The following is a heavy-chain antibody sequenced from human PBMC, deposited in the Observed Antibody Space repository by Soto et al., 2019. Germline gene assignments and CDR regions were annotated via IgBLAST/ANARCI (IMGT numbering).Heavy chain of an antibody. D-gene: IGHD5-12*01. CDR1: GGSVSSGSYN. J-gene: IGHJ4*02. CDR2: IYYSGST. V-gene: IGHV4-61*01. CDR3: ARAYNDFDSGYGEDY. Sequence: SETLSLNCTVSGGSVSSGSYNWSWIRQPPGKGLEWIGYIYYSGSTNYNPSLKSRVTISVDTSKNQFSLKLSSVTAADTAVYYCARAYNDFDSGYGEDYWGQGTLVTVSS.